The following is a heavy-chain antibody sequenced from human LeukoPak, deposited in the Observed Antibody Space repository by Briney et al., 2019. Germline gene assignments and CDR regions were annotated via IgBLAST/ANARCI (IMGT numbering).Heavy chain of an antibody. V-gene: IGHV1-2*02. CDR2: INPSSGGT. Sequence: ASVKVSCKASGYTFTGYYMHWVRQAPGQGLEWMGWINPSSGGTNYAQKFQGRVTMTRDTSISTAYMELSRLRSDDTAVYYCAREGVAVVGPAAFDPWGQGTLVTVSS. CDR3: AREGVAVVGPAAFDP. CDR1: GYTFTGYY. J-gene: IGHJ5*02. D-gene: IGHD2-2*01.